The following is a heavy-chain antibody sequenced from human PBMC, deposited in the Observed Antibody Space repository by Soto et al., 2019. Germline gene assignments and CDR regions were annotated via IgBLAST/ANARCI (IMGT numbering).Heavy chain of an antibody. CDR3: AKGGYSYGPPAYYYYGMDV. J-gene: IGHJ6*02. CDR1: GFTFSSYT. D-gene: IGHD5-18*01. CDR2: ITGTGGST. V-gene: IGHV3-23*01. Sequence: GSLRLSCAASGFTFSSYTMTWVRQAPGKGLEWVSAITGTGGSTYYADSVKGRFTISRDNSKNTLYLQMNSLRAEDTAVYHCAKGGYSYGPPAYYYYGMDVWGQGTTVTVSS.